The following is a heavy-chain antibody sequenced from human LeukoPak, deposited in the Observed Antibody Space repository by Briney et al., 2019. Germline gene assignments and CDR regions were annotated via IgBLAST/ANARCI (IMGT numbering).Heavy chain of an antibody. V-gene: IGHV1-69*04. J-gene: IGHJ6*02. CDR1: GGTFSSYA. D-gene: IGHD5-18*01. CDR2: IIPILGIA. Sequence: ASVKVSCKASGGTFSSYAISWVRQAPGQGLEWMGRIIPILGIANYAQKFQGRVTITADKSTSTAYMELSSLRSEDTAVYYCARGRGYSPGWSGMDVWGQGTTVTVSS. CDR3: ARGRGYSPGWSGMDV.